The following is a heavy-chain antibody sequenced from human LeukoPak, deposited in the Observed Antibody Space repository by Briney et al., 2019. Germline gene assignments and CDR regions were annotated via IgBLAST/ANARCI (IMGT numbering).Heavy chain of an antibody. Sequence: GASVKVSCKASGYTFTSYGISWVRQAPGQGLEWMGWISAYNGNTNYAQKFQGRVTMTRDTSISTAYMELSRLRSDDTAVYYCARDRIVGARFDYWGQGTLVTVSS. CDR1: GYTFTSYG. V-gene: IGHV1-18*01. CDR3: ARDRIVGARFDY. CDR2: ISAYNGNT. D-gene: IGHD1-26*01. J-gene: IGHJ4*02.